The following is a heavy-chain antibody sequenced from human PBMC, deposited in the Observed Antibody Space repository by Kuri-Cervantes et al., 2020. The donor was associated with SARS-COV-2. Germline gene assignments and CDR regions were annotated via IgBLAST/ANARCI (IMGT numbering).Heavy chain of an antibody. CDR1: GYTFTSYD. D-gene: IGHD1-26*01. V-gene: IGHV1-8*03. CDR3: ARGGVGATQDCSFDY. Sequence: ASVKVSCKASGYTFTSYDINWVRQATGQGLEWMGWMNPNSGNTGYAQKFQGRVTITTDESTSTAYMELSSLRSEDTAVYYCARGGVGATQDCSFDYWGQGTLVTVSS. CDR2: MNPNSGNT. J-gene: IGHJ4*02.